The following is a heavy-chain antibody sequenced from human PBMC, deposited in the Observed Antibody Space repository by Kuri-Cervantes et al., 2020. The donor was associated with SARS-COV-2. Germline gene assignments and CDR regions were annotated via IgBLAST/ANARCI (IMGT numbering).Heavy chain of an antibody. J-gene: IGHJ6*03. V-gene: IGHV4-38-2*01. Sequence: SQTLSLTCAVSGYSISSGYYWGWIRQPPGKGLEWIGSIYHSGSTYYNPSLKSRVTISVDTSKNQFSLKLSSVTAADTAVYYCVRAYGFLRYIYYMDVWGRGTTVTVSS. CDR2: IYHSGST. D-gene: IGHD4-17*01. CDR3: VRAYGFLRYIYYMDV. CDR1: GYSISSGYY.